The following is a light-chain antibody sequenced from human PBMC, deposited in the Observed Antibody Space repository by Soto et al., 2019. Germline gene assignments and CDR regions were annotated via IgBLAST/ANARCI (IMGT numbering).Light chain of an antibody. V-gene: IGKV3-15*01. Sequence: EIVMTQSPATLSVSLGERATLFCRASQSVYNNLAWYQKKPGQAPRLLIYGALTRATDIPGRFSGSGSGTEFNLTLSRLQSEDFAVYYGQQSNNWTITVGQLTRVEIK. CDR3: QQSNNWTIT. CDR1: QSVYNN. CDR2: GAL. J-gene: IGKJ5*01.